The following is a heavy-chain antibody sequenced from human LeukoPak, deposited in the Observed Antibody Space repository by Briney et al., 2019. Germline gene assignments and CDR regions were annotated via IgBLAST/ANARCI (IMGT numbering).Heavy chain of an antibody. CDR2: IVVGSGNT. D-gene: IGHD6-13*01. V-gene: IGHV1-58*01. CDR1: GFTFTSSA. CDR3: AAAFSSWYGPFDY. J-gene: IGHJ4*02. Sequence: ASEKVSCKASGFTFTSSAVQWVRQARGQRLEWIGWIVVGSGNTNYAQKFQERVTITRDMSTSTAYMELSSLRSEDTAVYYCAAAFSSWYGPFDYWGQGTLVTVSS.